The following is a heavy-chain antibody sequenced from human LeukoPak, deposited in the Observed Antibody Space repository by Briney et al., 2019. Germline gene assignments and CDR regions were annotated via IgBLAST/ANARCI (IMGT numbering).Heavy chain of an antibody. V-gene: IGHV4-61*01. Sequence: SETLSLTCTVSGGSISSSSYYWSWIRQPPGKGLEWIGYIYYSGSTNYNPSLKSRVTISVDTSKNQFSLKLSSVTAADTAVYYCARGNYDYVWGSYRRTFDPWGQGTLVTVSS. CDR3: ARGNYDYVWGSYRRTFDP. J-gene: IGHJ5*02. D-gene: IGHD3-16*02. CDR2: IYYSGST. CDR1: GGSISSSSYY.